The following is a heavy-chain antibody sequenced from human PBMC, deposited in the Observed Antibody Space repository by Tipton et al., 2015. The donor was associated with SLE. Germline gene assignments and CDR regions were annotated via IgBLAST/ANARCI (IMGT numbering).Heavy chain of an antibody. CDR3: VGWGSSGYYYGFDY. CDR1: GGSISSRSYD. Sequence: TLSLTCTVSGGSISSRSYDWGWIRQPPGKGLEWIGSIYDTGNTYYNPSLKSRVTISEDTSRNQFSLKLTSVTAADTAVYYCVGWGSSGYYYGFDYWGQGMLVTVSS. CDR2: IYDTGNT. J-gene: IGHJ4*02. D-gene: IGHD3-22*01. V-gene: IGHV4-39*01.